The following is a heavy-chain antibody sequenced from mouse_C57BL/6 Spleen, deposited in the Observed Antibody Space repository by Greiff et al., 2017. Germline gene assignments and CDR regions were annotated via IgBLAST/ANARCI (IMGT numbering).Heavy chain of an antibody. CDR2: IDPENGDT. V-gene: IGHV14-4*01. CDR3: TPLWLRRGPWFAY. J-gene: IGHJ3*01. Sequence: VQLQQSGAELVRPGASVKLSCTASGFNIKDDYMHWVKQRPEQGLEWIGWIDPENGDTEYASKFQGNATITADTSSNTAYLQLSSLTSEDTAVYYCTPLWLRRGPWFAYWGQGTLVTVSA. CDR1: GFNIKDDY. D-gene: IGHD2-2*01.